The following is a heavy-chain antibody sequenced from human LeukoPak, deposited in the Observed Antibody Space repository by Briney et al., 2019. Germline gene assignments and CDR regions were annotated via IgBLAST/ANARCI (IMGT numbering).Heavy chain of an antibody. V-gene: IGHV1-46*01. CDR3: ARDMPVDTAMPCGMDY. Sequence: ASVKVSCKASGYTITGYYMHWVRQAPGQGLEWMGIINPSGGSTSYAQKFQGRVTMTRDMSTSTVYMELSSLRSEDTAVYYCARDMPVDTAMPCGMDYWGQGTLVTVSS. D-gene: IGHD5-18*01. CDR1: GYTITGYY. CDR2: INPSGGST. J-gene: IGHJ4*02.